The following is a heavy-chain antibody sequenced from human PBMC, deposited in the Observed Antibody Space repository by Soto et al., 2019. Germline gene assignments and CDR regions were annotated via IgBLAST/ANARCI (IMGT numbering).Heavy chain of an antibody. CDR1: GASISSSGYY. Sequence: SETLSLTCTVSGASISSSGYYWGWIRQPPGKGLEWIASISYSGSTHYNPSLKSRVTISVDTSRNHFSLKLSSVTAADTAVYYCAGPYLLNNSGWSYFDYWGQGTLVTVSS. V-gene: IGHV4-39*02. CDR3: AGPYLLNNSGWSYFDY. J-gene: IGHJ4*02. CDR2: ISYSGST. D-gene: IGHD6-19*01.